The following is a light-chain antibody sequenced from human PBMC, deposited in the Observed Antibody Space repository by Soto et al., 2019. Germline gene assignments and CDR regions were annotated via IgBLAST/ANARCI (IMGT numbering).Light chain of an antibody. V-gene: IGKV1-17*03. Sequence: DIQMTQSPSAMSASVGDRVTITCRASQGIRNYLAWFQQKPGEVPKRLIYDASSLQSGVPSRFSGSGSGTEFTLTISSLQPEDFATDYCLQHKSYPRTFGQGTKVEIK. CDR3: LQHKSYPRT. J-gene: IGKJ1*01. CDR1: QGIRNY. CDR2: DAS.